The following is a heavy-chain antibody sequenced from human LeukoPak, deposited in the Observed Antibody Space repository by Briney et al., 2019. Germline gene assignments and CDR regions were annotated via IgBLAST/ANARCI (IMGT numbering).Heavy chain of an antibody. V-gene: IGHV1-69*13. CDR2: MIPIFGTA. CDR3: ARVYDTAMAYFDY. J-gene: IGHJ4*02. Sequence: ASVKVSCKASGGTFSSYAISWVRQAPGQGLEWMGGMIPIFGTANYAQKFQGRVTITADESTSTAYMELSSLRSEDTAVYYCARVYDTAMAYFDYWGQGTLVTVSS. CDR1: GGTFSSYA. D-gene: IGHD5-18*01.